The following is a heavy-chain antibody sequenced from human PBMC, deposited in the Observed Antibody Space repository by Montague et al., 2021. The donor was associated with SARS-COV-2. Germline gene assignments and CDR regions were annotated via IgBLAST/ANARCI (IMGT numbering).Heavy chain of an antibody. CDR3: ARDPSRQLLLYPVGDYYYGMDV. CDR2: IYSSGTT. D-gene: IGHD2-2*02. Sequence: TLSLTCTVSGGSIRSSDNYWSWIRQHPGKGLEWIGYIYSSGTTYYNPSLRSRVTISVDTSKNQFSLKLNSVTAADTAVYYCARDPSRQLLLYPVGDYYYGMDVWGQGTTVTVSS. CDR1: GGSIRSSDNY. V-gene: IGHV4-31*03. J-gene: IGHJ6*02.